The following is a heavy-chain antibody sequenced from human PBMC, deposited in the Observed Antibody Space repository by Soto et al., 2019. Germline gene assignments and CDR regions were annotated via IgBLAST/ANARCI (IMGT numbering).Heavy chain of an antibody. Sequence: ASVKVSCKASGYTFTSYDINWVRPATGQGLEWMGWINAGNGNTKYSQKFQGRVTITRDTSASTAYMELSSLRSEDTAVYYCARDLGGWPDYWGQGTLVTAPQ. CDR3: ARDLGGWPDY. J-gene: IGHJ4*02. CDR2: INAGNGNT. V-gene: IGHV1-3*01. CDR1: GYTFTSYD. D-gene: IGHD2-15*01.